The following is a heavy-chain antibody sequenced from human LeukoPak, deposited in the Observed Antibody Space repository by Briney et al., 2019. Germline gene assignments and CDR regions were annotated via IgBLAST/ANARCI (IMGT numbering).Heavy chain of an antibody. J-gene: IGHJ4*02. V-gene: IGHV3-30*02. D-gene: IGHD5-12*01. CDR1: GFSFSSYS. CDR2: IRYDGSNK. Sequence: PGGSLRLSCAASGFSFSSYSMNWVRQAPGKGLEWVTFIRYDGSNKYYADSVKGRFTISRDNSKNTLYPQMNSLRAEDTAVYYCARGSGGYDLYYFDYWGQGTLVTVSS. CDR3: ARGSGGYDLYYFDY.